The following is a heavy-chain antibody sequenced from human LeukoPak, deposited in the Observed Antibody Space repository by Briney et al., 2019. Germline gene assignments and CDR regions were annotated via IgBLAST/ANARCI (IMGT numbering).Heavy chain of an antibody. J-gene: IGHJ4*02. V-gene: IGHV3-23*01. Sequence: PGGSLRLSCVASGFTFSTYAMSWVRQAPGKGLEWVSAISGSDGSTYYAESVKGRFTISRDNSKNTLYLQMNSLRAEDTALYYASGHGSNSYWGQGTLVTVSS. CDR1: GFTFSTYA. CDR3: SGHGSNSY. CDR2: ISGSDGST. D-gene: IGHD6-13*01.